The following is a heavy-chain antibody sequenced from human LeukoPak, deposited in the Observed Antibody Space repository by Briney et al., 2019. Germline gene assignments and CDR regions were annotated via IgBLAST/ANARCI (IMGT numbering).Heavy chain of an antibody. J-gene: IGHJ1*01. Sequence: GGSLRLSCTASGFIFRDYGMHWVRQAPGKGLEWVAVISYDGSNKYYADSVKGRFTISRDNSKNTLYLQMNSLRAEDTAVYYCARDYSNQYNVQHWGQGTLVTVSS. CDR3: ARDYSNQYNVQH. CDR2: ISYDGSNK. D-gene: IGHD4-11*01. CDR1: GFIFRDYG. V-gene: IGHV3-30*03.